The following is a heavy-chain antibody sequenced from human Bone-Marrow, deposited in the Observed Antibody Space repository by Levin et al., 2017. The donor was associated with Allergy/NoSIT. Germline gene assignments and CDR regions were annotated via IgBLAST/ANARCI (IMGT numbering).Heavy chain of an antibody. CDR3: AKTKRYYYDSSGRYGMDV. V-gene: IGHV3-23*01. CDR2: ISGSGGST. J-gene: IGHJ6*02. D-gene: IGHD3-22*01. CDR1: GFTFSSYA. Sequence: GGSLRLSCAASGFTFSSYAMSWVRQAPGKGLEWVSAISGSGGSTYYADSVKGRFTISRDNSKNTLYLQMNSLRAEDTAVYYCAKTKRYYYDSSGRYGMDVWGQGTTVTVSS.